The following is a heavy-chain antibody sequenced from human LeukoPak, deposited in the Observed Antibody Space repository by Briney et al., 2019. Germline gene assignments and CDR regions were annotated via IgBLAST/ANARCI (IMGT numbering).Heavy chain of an antibody. CDR1: GFTFSSYA. J-gene: IGHJ4*02. V-gene: IGHV3-23*01. CDR2: ISGSGGST. Sequence: GGSLRLSCAASGFTFSSYAMSWIRQAPGKGLEWVSAISGSGGSTYYADSVKGRFTVSRDNSKNTLYLQMNSLRAEDTAVYYCAKVNIAAAFFDYWGQGTLVTVSS. D-gene: IGHD6-13*01. CDR3: AKVNIAAAFFDY.